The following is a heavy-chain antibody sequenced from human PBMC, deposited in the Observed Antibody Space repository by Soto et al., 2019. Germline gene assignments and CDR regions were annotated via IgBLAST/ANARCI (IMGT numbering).Heavy chain of an antibody. D-gene: IGHD1-7*01. J-gene: IGHJ4*02. V-gene: IGHV3-33*01. CDR1: GFTFSSYG. CDR2: IWYDGSNK. Sequence: AGSLRLSCAASGFTFSSYGMHWVRQAPGKGLEWVAVIWYDGSNKYYADSVKGRFTISRDNSKNTLYLQMNSLRAEDTAVYYCARGLELLPLDYWGQGTLVTVSS. CDR3: ARGLELLPLDY.